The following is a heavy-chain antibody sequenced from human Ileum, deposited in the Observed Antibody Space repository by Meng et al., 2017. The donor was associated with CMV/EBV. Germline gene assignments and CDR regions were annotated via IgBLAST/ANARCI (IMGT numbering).Heavy chain of an antibody. CDR3: ARRVGAAGSLSWYFDL. CDR1: GGSISSNY. D-gene: IGHD6-13*01. J-gene: IGHJ2*01. V-gene: IGHV4-59*01. CDR2: IYYIGSIGST. Sequence: QVQLQESGPGLVKPSETLSLTCIVSGGSISSNYWTWIRQTPGKGLEWIGYIYYIGSIGSTNYNPSLKIRVTISVETSKNQFSLNLSSVTAADTAVYYCARRVGAAGSLSWYFDLWGRGTLVTVSS.